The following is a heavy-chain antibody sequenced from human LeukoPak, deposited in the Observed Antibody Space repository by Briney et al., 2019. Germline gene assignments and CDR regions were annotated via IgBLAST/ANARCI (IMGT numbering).Heavy chain of an antibody. CDR3: ARAPSSSSWLPIDY. D-gene: IGHD6-13*01. Sequence: PSETLSLTCAVSGGSFSGYYWSWIRQPPGKGLEWIGEISHSGSTNYNPSLKSRVTISVDTSKNQFSLKLSSVTAADTAVYYCARAPSSSSWLPIDYWGQGTLVTVSS. V-gene: IGHV4-34*01. J-gene: IGHJ4*02. CDR1: GGSFSGYY. CDR2: ISHSGST.